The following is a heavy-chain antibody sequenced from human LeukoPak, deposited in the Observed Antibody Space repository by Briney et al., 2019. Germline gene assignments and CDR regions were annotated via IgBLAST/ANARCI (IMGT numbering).Heavy chain of an antibody. CDR1: GGSISTSY. D-gene: IGHD1-1*01. V-gene: IGHV4-59*01. J-gene: IGHJ4*02. CDR3: ARGQSTGTTAQPDY. Sequence: PSGTLSLTCTVSGGSISTSYWSWIRQPPGKGLEWIGYIYYSGYTNYNPSLKSRVTMSVDTSKNQFSLKLSSVTAADTAVYYCARGQSTGTTAQPDYWGQGTLVTVSS. CDR2: IYYSGYT.